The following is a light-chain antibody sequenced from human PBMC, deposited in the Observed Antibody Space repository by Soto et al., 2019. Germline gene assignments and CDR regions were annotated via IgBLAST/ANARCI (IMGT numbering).Light chain of an antibody. V-gene: IGKV1-5*03. Sequence: DIQMTQSPSTLSASVEDIVTISCRASRSFSSRLAWYQQKPGKAPKLLIYEASRLESGVPSRFIGSGSGTDFSLTFSSLQPDDSATYYCQQYDSYPLTFGGGTKVEIK. CDR1: RSFSSR. CDR2: EAS. J-gene: IGKJ4*01. CDR3: QQYDSYPLT.